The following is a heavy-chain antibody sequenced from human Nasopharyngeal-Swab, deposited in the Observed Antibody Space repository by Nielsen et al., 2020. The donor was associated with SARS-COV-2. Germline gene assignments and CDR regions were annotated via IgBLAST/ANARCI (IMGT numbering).Heavy chain of an antibody. Sequence: SQTLSLTCAISGDSVSNNDAAWNWVRQSPSRGLEWLGRTSYRSKWYNDYAVSVKNRITINPDTSKNQFSLQLNSVTPEDTAVYYCARGNLQWLVRIDYWGQGTLVTVSS. CDR1: GDSVSNNDAA. CDR2: TSYRSKWYN. V-gene: IGHV6-1*01. CDR3: ARGNLQWLVRIDY. J-gene: IGHJ4*02. D-gene: IGHD6-19*01.